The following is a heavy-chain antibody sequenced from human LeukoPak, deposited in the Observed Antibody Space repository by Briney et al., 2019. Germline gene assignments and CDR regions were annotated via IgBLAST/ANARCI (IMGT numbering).Heavy chain of an antibody. Sequence: ASVKVSCKASGYTFTSYYIYWMRQAHGHGLDWMGIINPSGGRTNYAHKFQGRVTMTRDMSTSTVYMELSSLRSEDTAVYYCARGAHVRMYDSNHNCFDPWGQGTLVTVSS. CDR1: GYTFTSYY. CDR2: INPSGGRT. CDR3: ARGAHVRMYDSNHNCFDP. D-gene: IGHD3-22*01. J-gene: IGHJ5*02. V-gene: IGHV1-46*01.